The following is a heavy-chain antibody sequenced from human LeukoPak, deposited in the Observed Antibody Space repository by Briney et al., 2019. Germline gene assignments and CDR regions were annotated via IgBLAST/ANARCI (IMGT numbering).Heavy chain of an antibody. CDR3: ARLKRRPAYFDY. V-gene: IGHV3-23*01. CDR2: ISGSGVST. CDR1: GFRFSSYA. J-gene: IGHJ4*02. D-gene: IGHD6-19*01. Sequence: PGGSLRLSCAASGFRFSSYAMSWVRQAPGKGLEWVSAISGSGVSTYYADSVKGRFTISRDNAKNSLYLQLNSLRAEDTAVYYCARLKRRPAYFDYWGQGTLVTVSS.